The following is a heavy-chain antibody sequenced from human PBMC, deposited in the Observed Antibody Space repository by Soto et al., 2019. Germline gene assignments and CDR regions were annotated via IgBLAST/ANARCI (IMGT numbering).Heavy chain of an antibody. CDR3: ARDSWAYFDC. V-gene: IGHV4-61*01. CDR1: AGSVNIGSYY. CDR2: IYSSGST. D-gene: IGHD1-26*01. J-gene: IGHJ4*02. Sequence: PSESLSLXCSVSAGSVNIGSYYWSWIRQPPGKGLEWIGYIYSSGSTNYNPALKSRVTMSVDTPKKQFSLKLSSVTAADTAVYYCARDSWAYFDCWGQGTMVTVSS.